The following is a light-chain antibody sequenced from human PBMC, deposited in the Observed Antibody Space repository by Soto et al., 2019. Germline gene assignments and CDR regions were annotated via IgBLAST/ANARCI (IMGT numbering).Light chain of an antibody. CDR2: GNS. CDR1: SSNIGAGYD. CDR3: QSYDSSLSVFYV. J-gene: IGLJ1*01. V-gene: IGLV1-40*01. Sequence: QSVLTQPPSVSGAPGQRVTISCTGSSSNIGAGYDVHWYQQLPGTAPKLLIYGNSNRPSGVPDRFSGSKSGTSASLAITGLQAEDEADYYCQSYDSSLSVFYVFGTDTKVTVL.